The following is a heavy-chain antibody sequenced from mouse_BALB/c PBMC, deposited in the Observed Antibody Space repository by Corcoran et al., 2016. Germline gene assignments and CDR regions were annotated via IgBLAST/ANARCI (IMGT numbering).Heavy chain of an antibody. CDR2: ISYDGSN. J-gene: IGHJ4*01. D-gene: IGHD2-1*01. CDR1: GYSITSGYY. CDR3: ARDGNYYAMDY. V-gene: IGHV3-6*02. Sequence: DVQLQESGPGLVKPSQSLSLTCSVTGYSITSGYYWNWIRQFPGNKLEWMGYISYDGSNNYNPSLKNRISITRDTSKNQFFLKLKSVTTEDTATYYCARDGNYYAMDYWGQGTSVTVSS.